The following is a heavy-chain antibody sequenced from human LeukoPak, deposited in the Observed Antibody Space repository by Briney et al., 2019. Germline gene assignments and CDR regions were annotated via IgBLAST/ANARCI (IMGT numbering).Heavy chain of an antibody. Sequence: GGSLRLSCAASGFTFSSYAMSWVRQAPGKGLEWVSAISGSGGSTYYADSVKGRFAISRDNSKNTLYLQMNSLRAEDTAVYYCAKWEKGDYVWGSYRYSDYWGQGTLVTVSS. CDR1: GFTFSSYA. J-gene: IGHJ4*02. V-gene: IGHV3-23*01. D-gene: IGHD3-16*02. CDR2: ISGSGGST. CDR3: AKWEKGDYVWGSYRYSDY.